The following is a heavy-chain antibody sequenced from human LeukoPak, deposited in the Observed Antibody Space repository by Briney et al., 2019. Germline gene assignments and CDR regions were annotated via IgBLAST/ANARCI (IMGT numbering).Heavy chain of an antibody. D-gene: IGHD3-22*01. J-gene: IGHJ6*02. CDR2: ISAYNGNT. CDR3: ARATYYDSSGHYYGMDV. V-gene: IGHV1-18*03. CDR1: GYTFTSYG. Sequence: GASVKVSCKASGYTFTSYGISWVRQAPGQGLEWMGWISAYNGNTNYAQKLQGRVTMTTDTSTSTAYMELRSLRSDDMAVYYCARATYYDSSGHYYGMDVWGQGTTVTVSS.